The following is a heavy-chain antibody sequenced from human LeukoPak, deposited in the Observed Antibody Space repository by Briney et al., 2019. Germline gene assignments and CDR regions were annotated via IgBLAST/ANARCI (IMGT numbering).Heavy chain of an antibody. CDR2: IYTSGST. D-gene: IGHD3-3*01. CDR3: ARDMGSSTIFGVVPYWYFDL. CDR1: GGSISNYY. Sequence: PSETLSLTCTVSGGSISNYYWSWIRQPAGKGLEWIGRIYTSGSTNYNPSLKSRVTMSVDTSKNQFSLKLSSVTAADAAVYYCARDMGSSTIFGVVPYWYFDLWGRGTLVTVSS. V-gene: IGHV4-4*07. J-gene: IGHJ2*01.